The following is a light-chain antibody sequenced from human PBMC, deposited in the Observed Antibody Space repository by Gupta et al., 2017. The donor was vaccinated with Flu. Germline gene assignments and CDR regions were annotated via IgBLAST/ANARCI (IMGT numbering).Light chain of an antibody. V-gene: IGLV8-61*01. CDR3: AQTMTSGFVV. J-gene: IGLJ3*02. CDR2: STN. CDR1: SSSVSTSYY. Sequence: QTVVTQEPSFSVSPGGTVTLTCGFSSSSVSTSYYPSWYQQTPDHAPRTLFYSTNTRSSGVPDRFAAPFVGTTAVITITVDAEDEASYYYCAQTMTSGFVVFGGGTKLTVL.